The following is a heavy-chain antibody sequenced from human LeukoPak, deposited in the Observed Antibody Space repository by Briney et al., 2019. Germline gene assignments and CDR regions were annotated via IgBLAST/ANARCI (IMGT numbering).Heavy chain of an antibody. Sequence: SETLSLTCAVYGGSFSGYYWSWIRQPPGKGLEWIGEINHSGSTNYNPSLKSRVTISVDASKNQFSLELNSVTAADTAVYYCARDQQYHRPAGWFDPWGQGTLVTVSS. CDR3: ARDQQYHRPAGWFDP. CDR2: INHSGST. V-gene: IGHV4-34*01. J-gene: IGHJ5*02. CDR1: GGSFSGYY. D-gene: IGHD1-14*01.